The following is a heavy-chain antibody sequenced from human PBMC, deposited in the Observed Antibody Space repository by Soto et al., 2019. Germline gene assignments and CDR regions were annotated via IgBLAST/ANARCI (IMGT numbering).Heavy chain of an antibody. CDR2: IYYSGST. V-gene: IGHV4-30-4*01. CDR1: GGSIRSVDYY. Sequence: QVQLQESGPGLVKPSQTLSLTCTVSGGSIRSVDYYWSGIRQPPGKVLEWIGYIYYSGSTYYNPSLKSRVTISVGTSKNHFSLKLSSVTAADTAVYYCASPIAGTTRMDYWGQGTLVTVSS. D-gene: IGHD1-20*01. J-gene: IGHJ4*02. CDR3: ASPIAGTTRMDY.